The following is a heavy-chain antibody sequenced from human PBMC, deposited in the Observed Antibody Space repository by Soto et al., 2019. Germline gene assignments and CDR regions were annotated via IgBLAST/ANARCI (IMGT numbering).Heavy chain of an antibody. CDR2: IFNSGTT. Sequence: WLRQPPGKGLEWMGYIFNSGTTFYNPSLTSRLSISMDTSGNHFSLELRSVTAADTAVYYCALALGPTTGLDYWGQGTLVTVSS. D-gene: IGHD1-1*01. J-gene: IGHJ4*02. V-gene: IGHV4-31*02. CDR3: ALALGPTTGLDY.